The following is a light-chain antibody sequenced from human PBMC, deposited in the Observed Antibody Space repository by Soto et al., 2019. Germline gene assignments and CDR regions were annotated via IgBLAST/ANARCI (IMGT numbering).Light chain of an antibody. J-gene: IGKJ2*01. CDR2: TAS. CDR3: RQPNSHPLT. CDR1: QDIRND. Sequence: DIHVTQSPSSLSASVGDRVTITCRASQDIRNDLGWFKQKTGKAPKRLMYTASSFQSGVPSRLSGSQTGTDFALATSSLQPEDFATYDGRQPNSHPLTFGQATKLEIK. V-gene: IGKV1-17*01.